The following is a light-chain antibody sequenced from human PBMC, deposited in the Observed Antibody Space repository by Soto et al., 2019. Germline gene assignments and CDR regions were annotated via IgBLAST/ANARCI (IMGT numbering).Light chain of an antibody. V-gene: IGKV1-5*01. CDR3: QHYTIYPYT. J-gene: IGKJ2*01. CDR1: RSISDS. CDR2: DAS. Sequence: DIQMTQSPSSSSASVGDRVTITCRASRSISDSLAWYQQKPGRAPNLLIFDASSLQSGVPSRFSGSGSGTEFTLTISSLQPDDFATYYCQHYTIYPYTFGQGTKVDIK.